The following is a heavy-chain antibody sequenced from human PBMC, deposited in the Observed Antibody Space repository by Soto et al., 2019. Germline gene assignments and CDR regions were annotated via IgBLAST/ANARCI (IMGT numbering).Heavy chain of an antibody. J-gene: IGHJ4*02. Sequence: PSETLSLTCNVSGGSVTSDSYCWSWILHPTGKGLEWIGYICYSGGTDYNPSLKSRVTISLDTSKNQFSLKLSSVTAADTAVYYCARVYYYDRSGFYQPYFDYWGQGTLVTVSS. CDR1: GGSVTSDSYC. V-gene: IGHV4-61*01. CDR2: ICYSGGT. D-gene: IGHD3-22*01. CDR3: ARVYYYDRSGFYQPYFDY.